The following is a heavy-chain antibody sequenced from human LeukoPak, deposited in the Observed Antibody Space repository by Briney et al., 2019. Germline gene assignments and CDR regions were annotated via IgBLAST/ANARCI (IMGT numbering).Heavy chain of an antibody. CDR3: ATLSSGDFDY. V-gene: IGHV1-24*01. J-gene: IGHJ4*02. D-gene: IGHD3-22*01. CDR1: GYTLTELS. Sequence: AASVKVSFKVSGYTLTELSMHWVRQAPRKGLEWMGGFDPEDGETIYAQKFQGRVTMTEDTSTDTAYMELSSLRSEDTAVYYCATLSSGDFDYWGQGTLVTVSS. CDR2: FDPEDGET.